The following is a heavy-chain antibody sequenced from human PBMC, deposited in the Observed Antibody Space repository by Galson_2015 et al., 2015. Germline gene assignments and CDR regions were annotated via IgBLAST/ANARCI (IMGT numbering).Heavy chain of an antibody. V-gene: IGHV7-4-1*02. CDR1: GYTFTSYA. J-gene: IGHJ4*02. D-gene: IGHD5-18*01. CDR3: ARDFGRLWKRARTVPPFDY. Sequence: SVKVSCKASGYTFTSYAMNWVRQAPGQGLEWMGWINTNTGNPTYAQGFTGRFVFSLDTSVSTAYLQISSLKAEDTAVYYCARDFGRLWKRARTVPPFDYWGQGTLVTVSS. CDR2: INTNTGNP.